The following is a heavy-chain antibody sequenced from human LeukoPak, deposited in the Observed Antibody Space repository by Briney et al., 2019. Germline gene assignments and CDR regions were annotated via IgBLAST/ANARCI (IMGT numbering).Heavy chain of an antibody. V-gene: IGHV1-69*13. D-gene: IGHD5-18*01. Sequence: SVKVSCKASGGTFSSYAISWVRQAPGQGLEWMGGIIPIFGTANYAQKFQDRVTITADESTSTAYMELSSLRSEDTAVYYCARGVVGQLWDTYFDYWGQGTLVTVSS. J-gene: IGHJ4*02. CDR1: GGTFSSYA. CDR3: ARGVVGQLWDTYFDY. CDR2: IIPIFGTA.